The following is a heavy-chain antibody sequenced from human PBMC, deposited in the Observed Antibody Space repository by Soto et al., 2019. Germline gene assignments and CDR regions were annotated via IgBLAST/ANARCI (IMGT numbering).Heavy chain of an antibody. CDR3: ARAPLWWSSSWTYYFDY. D-gene: IGHD6-13*01. Sequence: PSETLSLTCTVSGVSISSSSYYWGWNRQPPGKGLEWIGGIYYSGSTYYNPSLKSRVTISVDTSKNQFSLKLSSVTAADTAVYYCARAPLWWSSSWTYYFDYWGQGTLVPVSS. CDR1: GVSISSSSYY. J-gene: IGHJ4*02. CDR2: IYYSGST. V-gene: IGHV4-39*01.